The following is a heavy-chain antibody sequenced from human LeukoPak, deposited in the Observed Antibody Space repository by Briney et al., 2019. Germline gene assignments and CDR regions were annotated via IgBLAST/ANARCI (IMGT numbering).Heavy chain of an antibody. CDR1: GFIFRNYW. V-gene: IGHV3-7*01. D-gene: IGHD3-16*02. J-gene: IGHJ5*02. CDR3: ARGVIIRGRLDP. CDR2: IKEDGSEK. Sequence: PGGSLRLSCAASGFIFRNYWMSWVRRAPGKGLEWVANIKEDGSEKYYVESVKGRLTISRDNAKNSLYLQMSSLRAEDTAVYYCARGVIIRGRLDPWGQGTLVTVSS.